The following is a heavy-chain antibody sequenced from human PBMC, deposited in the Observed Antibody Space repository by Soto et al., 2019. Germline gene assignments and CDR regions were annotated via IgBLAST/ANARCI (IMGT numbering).Heavy chain of an antibody. Sequence: QVQLVESGGGVVQPGRSLRLSCAGAGFIFSNYDMHWVRQAPGKGLEWVALISYDGSNKYYADSVKGRFTISRDNSKNTLYLQMNSLRAEDTAVYYCAKDRREYYGDFIFDYWGQGTLVTVSS. D-gene: IGHD4-17*01. CDR3: AKDRREYYGDFIFDY. CDR1: GFIFSNYD. J-gene: IGHJ4*02. V-gene: IGHV3-30*18. CDR2: ISYDGSNK.